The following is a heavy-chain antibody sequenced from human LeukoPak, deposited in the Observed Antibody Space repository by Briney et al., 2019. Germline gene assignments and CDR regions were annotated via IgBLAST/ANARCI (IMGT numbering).Heavy chain of an antibody. CDR3: AREGGTVVIGRFDY. V-gene: IGHV3-30*02. CDR1: GITFRTSG. D-gene: IGHD2-2*01. J-gene: IGHJ4*02. CDR2: IQTDGGDK. Sequence: GGSLRLSCAASGITFRTSGMHWVRQAPGKGLEWVSFIQTDGGDKKYAASVAGRFTISRDNSKNTVYLHMSSLRPDDRALYYCAREGGTVVIGRFDYWGQGTLVSVSS.